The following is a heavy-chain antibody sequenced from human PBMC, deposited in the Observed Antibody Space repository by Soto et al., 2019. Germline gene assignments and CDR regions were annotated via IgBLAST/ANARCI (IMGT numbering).Heavy chain of an antibody. CDR1: GFTFSSYG. D-gene: IGHD3-22*01. CDR3: ARAYYYDSSAAFDY. J-gene: IGHJ4*02. Sequence: GGSLRLSCAASGFTFSSYGMHWVRQAPGKGLEWVAVIWYDGSNKYYADSVKGRFTISRDNSKNTLYLQMNSLRAEDTAVYYCARAYYYDSSAAFDYWGQGTLVTVSS. V-gene: IGHV3-33*01. CDR2: IWYDGSNK.